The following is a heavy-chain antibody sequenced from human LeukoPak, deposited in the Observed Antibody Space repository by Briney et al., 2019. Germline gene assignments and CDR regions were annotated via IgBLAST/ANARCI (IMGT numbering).Heavy chain of an antibody. CDR3: ARAYYYDSSAAIDY. J-gene: IGHJ4*02. V-gene: IGHV4-34*01. Sequence: SETLSLTCGVYGGSFSGYYWNWIRQPPGMGLEWIGEINHRGGTGYNPSLKSRVTMSVDTSKNVFSQKLTSVTAADTAVYYCARAYYYDSSAAIDYWGQGILVTVSS. CDR2: INHRGGT. CDR1: GGSFSGYY. D-gene: IGHD3-22*01.